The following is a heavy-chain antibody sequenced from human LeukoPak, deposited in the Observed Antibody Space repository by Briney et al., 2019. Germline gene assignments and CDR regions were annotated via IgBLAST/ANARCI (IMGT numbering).Heavy chain of an antibody. CDR1: GFTFSSYE. CDR2: ISSSGSTI. D-gene: IGHD1-26*01. Sequence: PGGSLRLSCAASGFTFSSYEMNWVRQAPGKGLEWVSYISSSGSTIYYADSVKGRFTISRDNAKNTLYLQMNSLRAEDTAVYYCAKCIVGATAPFDYWGQGTLVTVSS. V-gene: IGHV3-48*03. J-gene: IGHJ4*02. CDR3: AKCIVGATAPFDY.